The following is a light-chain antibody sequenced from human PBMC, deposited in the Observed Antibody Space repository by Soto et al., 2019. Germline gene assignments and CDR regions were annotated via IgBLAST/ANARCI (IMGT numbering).Light chain of an antibody. CDR1: QSVSSN. CDR2: GAS. CDR3: QQYGSSPRT. Sequence: EIVMTQSPATLSVSPGERATLSCRASQSVSSNLAWYQQKPGQAPRLLIYGASSRATGIPDRFSGRGSGTDFTLTISRLEPEDFAVYYCQQYGSSPRTFGQGTKVDNK. J-gene: IGKJ1*01. V-gene: IGKV3-20*01.